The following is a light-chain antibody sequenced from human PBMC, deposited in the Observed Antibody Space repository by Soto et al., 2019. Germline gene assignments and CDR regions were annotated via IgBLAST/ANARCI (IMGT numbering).Light chain of an antibody. CDR1: SSDVGSYNL. CDR2: EGS. CDR3: CSYAGSSTLV. V-gene: IGLV2-23*01. J-gene: IGLJ2*01. Sequence: QAVVTQPASVSGSPGQSITISCTGTSSDVGSYNLVSWYQQHPGKATKLMIYEGSKRPSGVSNRFSGSKSGNTASLTISGLQAEDEADYYCCSYAGSSTLVFGGGTKLTVL.